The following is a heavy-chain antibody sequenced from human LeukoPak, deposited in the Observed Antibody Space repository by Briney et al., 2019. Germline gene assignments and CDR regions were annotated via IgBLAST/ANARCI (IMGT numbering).Heavy chain of an antibody. Sequence: SETLSLTCTVSGGSISSSNYYWGWIRQPPGKGLEWIGNIYHSGNTYYNPSLKSRVTISVDTSKNQFSLQLNSVTAADTAVYYCAKEEQLAPTTMYFFDRWGQGTLVTVSS. CDR3: AKEEQLAPTTMYFFDR. CDR2: IYHSGNT. D-gene: IGHD1/OR15-1a*01. J-gene: IGHJ4*02. CDR1: GGSISSSNYY. V-gene: IGHV4-39*07.